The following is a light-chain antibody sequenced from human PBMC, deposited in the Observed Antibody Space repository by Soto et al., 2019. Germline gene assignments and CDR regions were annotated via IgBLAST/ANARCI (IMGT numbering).Light chain of an antibody. V-gene: IGKV3-20*01. CDR2: GVS. Sequence: VLTQSPGTLSLSPGERASLSCRASQSVGRDYLSWYQHKPGQAPRLLIYGVSLRATGIPERFSGSGSGTDLTLTINTVDPEDFAVYYCQQYGLSPLYSFGQGTRLEI. CDR1: QSVGRDY. J-gene: IGKJ2*03. CDR3: QQYGLSPLYS.